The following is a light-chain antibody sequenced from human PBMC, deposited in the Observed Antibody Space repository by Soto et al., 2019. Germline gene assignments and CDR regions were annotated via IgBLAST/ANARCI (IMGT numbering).Light chain of an antibody. CDR3: QQYGSSPPT. CDR2: GAS. Sequence: IVLRQSPGTLSFSPVERTTLSCRASQTISRYLAWYQQKPGQGPRLLIYGASSRATGTPDRFSGSGSGTDFTLTIDRLEPEDFALYSCQQYGSSPPTFGQGTKVDIK. V-gene: IGKV3-20*01. CDR1: QTISRY. J-gene: IGKJ1*01.